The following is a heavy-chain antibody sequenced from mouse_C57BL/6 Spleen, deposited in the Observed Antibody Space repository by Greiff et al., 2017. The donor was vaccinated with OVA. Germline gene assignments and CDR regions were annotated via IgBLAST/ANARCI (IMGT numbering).Heavy chain of an antibody. J-gene: IGHJ4*01. CDR1: GFTFTDYY. CDR3: ARYPYGSSLYYAMDY. CDR2: IRNKANGYTT. V-gene: IGHV7-3*01. D-gene: IGHD1-1*01. Sequence: EVKLMESGGGLVQPGGSLSLSCAASGFTFTDYYMSWVRQPPGKALEWLGFIRNKANGYTTEYSASVQGRFTISRDNYQSILYLQMNALRAEDSATYCGARYPYGSSLYYAMDYWGQGTSVTVSS.